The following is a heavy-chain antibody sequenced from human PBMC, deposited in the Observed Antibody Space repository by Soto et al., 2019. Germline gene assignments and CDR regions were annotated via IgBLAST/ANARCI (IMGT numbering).Heavy chain of an antibody. D-gene: IGHD3-10*01. CDR3: ARDQTELLWLGELWWFDP. J-gene: IGHJ5*02. CDR1: GYTFTSYG. Sequence: QVQLVQSGAEVKKPGASVKVSCKASGYTFTSYGISWVRQAPGQGLEWMGWISAYNGNTNYAQKLQGRVTMTTDTSTSTAYMELRSLRSDDTAVYYCARDQTELLWLGELWWFDPWGQGTLVTVSS. CDR2: ISAYNGNT. V-gene: IGHV1-18*01.